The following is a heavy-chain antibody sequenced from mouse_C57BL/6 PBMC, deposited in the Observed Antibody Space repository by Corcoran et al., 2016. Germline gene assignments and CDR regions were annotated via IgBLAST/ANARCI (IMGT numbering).Heavy chain of an antibody. CDR2: INPKNGGT. J-gene: IGHJ2*01. Sequence: EVQLQQSGPELVKPGAAVKISCNASGYPFTDDYMNWVKQSPGKSLEWIGDINPKNGGTSYNQKFMGKATLTGDKSSSTAYKELRSLTSEDSAVYYCASRPVTIVLRYPYYFDYCGQGTTLTVSS. D-gene: IGHD1-1*01. V-gene: IGHV1-26*01. CDR3: ASRPVTIVLRYPYYFDY. CDR1: GYPFTDDY.